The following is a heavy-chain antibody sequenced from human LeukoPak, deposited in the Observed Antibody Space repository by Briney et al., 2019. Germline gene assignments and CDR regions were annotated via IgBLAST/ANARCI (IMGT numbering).Heavy chain of an antibody. J-gene: IGHJ2*01. Sequence: PGGSLRLSCAASGFTFSSYEMNWVRQAPGKGLEWVSYISGSGSVIYYADSVKGRFTLSRDNAKNSLSLEMNSLRAEDTAVYFCARAGTAMTGQERYWSFDLWGRGTLVSVSS. V-gene: IGHV3-48*03. D-gene: IGHD2-21*02. CDR2: ISGSGSVI. CDR3: ARAGTAMTGQERYWSFDL. CDR1: GFTFSSYE.